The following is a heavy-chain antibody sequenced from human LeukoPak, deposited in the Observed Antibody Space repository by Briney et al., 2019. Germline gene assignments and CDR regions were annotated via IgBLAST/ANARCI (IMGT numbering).Heavy chain of an antibody. V-gene: IGHV3-23*01. Sequence: GGSLRLSCAASGFTFSNYAMSWVRQAPGKGLEWVSAISGSGGSTYYADSVKGRFTISRDNSKNTLYLQMNSLRAEDTAVYYCAKIAQWLVYGSYAFDIWGQGTMVTVSS. CDR3: AKIAQWLVYGSYAFDI. J-gene: IGHJ3*02. CDR1: GFTFSNYA. CDR2: ISGSGGST. D-gene: IGHD6-19*01.